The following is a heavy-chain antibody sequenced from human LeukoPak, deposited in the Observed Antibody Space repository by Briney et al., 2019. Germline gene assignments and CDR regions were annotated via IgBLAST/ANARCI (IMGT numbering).Heavy chain of an antibody. CDR2: ISSSNSYI. V-gene: IGHV3-21*01. D-gene: IGHD2-2*01. Sequence: GGSLRLSCAASGFTFSSYSMNWVRQAPGKGLEWVSSISSSNSYIYYADSVKGRFTISRDNAKNSLYLQMNSLRAEDTAVYYCARAVYCSSTSCYRGYFDYWGQGTLVTVSS. CDR3: ARAVYCSSTSCYRGYFDY. CDR1: GFTFSSYS. J-gene: IGHJ4*02.